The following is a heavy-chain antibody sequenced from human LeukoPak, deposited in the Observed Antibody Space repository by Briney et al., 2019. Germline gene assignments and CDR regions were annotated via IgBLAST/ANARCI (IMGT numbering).Heavy chain of an antibody. CDR3: ARVNSHSGTFSIEGAFDI. CDR1: GFTFRRYT. Sequence: PGGSLRLSCAASGFTFRRYTLNWVRQAPGKGLEWISYIGSDNTTIDYADSVKGRFTISRDNAKNSLYLQIDSLRAEDTAFYHCARVNSHSGTFSIEGAFDIWGQGTMVTVSS. J-gene: IGHJ3*02. D-gene: IGHD1-26*01. V-gene: IGHV3-48*04. CDR2: IGSDNTTI.